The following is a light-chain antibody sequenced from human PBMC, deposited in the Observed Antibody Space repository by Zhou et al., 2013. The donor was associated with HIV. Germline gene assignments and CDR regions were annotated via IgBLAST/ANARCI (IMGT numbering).Light chain of an antibody. CDR1: QSVDSS. CDR2: AAS. Sequence: EIVMTQSPATLSVSPGERATLSCTASQSVDSSLAWYQQKPGQAPSLLIYAASTRATGIPARFSGSGSGTEFTLTISSLHSEDYAVYYCQQYNAWPFTFGPGTKV. CDR3: QQYNAWPFT. J-gene: IGKJ3*01. V-gene: IGKV3-15*01.